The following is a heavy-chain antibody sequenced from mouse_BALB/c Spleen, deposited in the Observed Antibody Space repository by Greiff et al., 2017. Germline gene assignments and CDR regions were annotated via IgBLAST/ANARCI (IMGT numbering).Heavy chain of an antibody. CDR2: IWGGGST. Sequence: QVQLQQSGPGLVAPSQSLSITCTVSGFSLTDYGVSWIRQPPGKGLEWLGVIWGGGSTYYNSALKSRLSISKDNSKSQVFLKMNSLQTDDTAMYYCAKKSSQLGGYAMDYWGQGTSVTVSS. CDR3: AKKSSQLGGYAMDY. J-gene: IGHJ4*01. V-gene: IGHV2-6-5*01. CDR1: GFSLTDYG. D-gene: IGHD4-1*02.